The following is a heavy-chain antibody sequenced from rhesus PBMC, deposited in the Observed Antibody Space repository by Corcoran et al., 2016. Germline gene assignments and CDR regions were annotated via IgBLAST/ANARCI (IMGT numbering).Heavy chain of an antibody. J-gene: IGHJ4*01. CDR3: ASGGYSYSSDY. V-gene: IGHV4-173*01. Sequence: QLQLQESGPGLVKPSETLSLTCAVSGGSFSSNYWSWIRQPPGKGLEWIGRISGGGCSTAPTPSLKSRVTFSTAPSKNQLSLKLSSVTAADTAVYYCASGGYSYSSDYWGQGVLVTVSS. CDR1: GGSFSSNY. D-gene: IGHD5-12*01. CDR2: ISGGGCST.